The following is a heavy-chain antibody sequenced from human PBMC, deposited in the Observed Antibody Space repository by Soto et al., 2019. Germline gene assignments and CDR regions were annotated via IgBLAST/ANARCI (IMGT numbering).Heavy chain of an antibody. CDR3: ARQMYGNSFGSGFDY. J-gene: IGHJ4*02. CDR1: GYAFTSYD. V-gene: IGHV1-8*01. Sequence: GASVKVSCKASGYAFTSYDINWVRQATGQGLEWMGWMNPNSGNTGYAQKFQGRVTMTRNTSISTAYMELSSLRSEDTAVYYCARQMYGNSFGSGFDYWGQGTPVTVSS. D-gene: IGHD5-18*01. CDR2: MNPNSGNT.